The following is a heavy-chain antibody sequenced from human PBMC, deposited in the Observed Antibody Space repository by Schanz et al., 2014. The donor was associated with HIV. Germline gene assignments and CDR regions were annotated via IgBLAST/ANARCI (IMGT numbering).Heavy chain of an antibody. CDR3: ARASYSGTYYTWFDP. Sequence: QVQLVQSGAEVKKPGSSVKVSCKTLGGTFRTYAVSWVRQAPGQGLEWMGGIIPIFGTANYAQKFQGRVTITADESTSTAYMELTGLNPEDTAIYYCARASYSGTYYTWFDPWGQGTLVTVSS. CDR2: IIPIFGTA. D-gene: IGHD1-26*01. J-gene: IGHJ5*02. CDR1: GGTFRTYA. V-gene: IGHV1-69*01.